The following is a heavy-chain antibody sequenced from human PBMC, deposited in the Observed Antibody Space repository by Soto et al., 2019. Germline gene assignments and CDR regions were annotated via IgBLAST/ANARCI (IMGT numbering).Heavy chain of an antibody. D-gene: IGHD6-13*01. CDR3: AREIIGHSSSWYSTRIRWFDP. CDR2: IYHSGST. CDR1: GGSISSSNW. V-gene: IGHV4-4*02. J-gene: IGHJ5*02. Sequence: SETLSLTCADSGGSISSSNWWSWVRQPQGNELESIGEIYHSGSTNYNPSLKSRVTISVDKSKNQFSLKLSSVTAADTAVYYCAREIIGHSSSWYSTRIRWFDPWGQGTLVTVSS.